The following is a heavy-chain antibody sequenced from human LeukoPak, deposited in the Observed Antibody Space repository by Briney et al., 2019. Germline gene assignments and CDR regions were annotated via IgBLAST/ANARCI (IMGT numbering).Heavy chain of an antibody. Sequence: GASVKVSCKASGYTFTSYYMHWVRQAPGQGLEWMGIINPSGGSTSYAQKFQGRVTMTEDTPTDTAYMELSSLRSEDTAVYYCATVLYSRQALHYSGSYPGYFQHWGQGTLVTVSS. CDR3: ATVLYSRQALHYSGSYPGYFQH. V-gene: IGHV1-46*01. CDR1: GYTFTSYY. D-gene: IGHD1-26*01. J-gene: IGHJ1*01. CDR2: INPSGGST.